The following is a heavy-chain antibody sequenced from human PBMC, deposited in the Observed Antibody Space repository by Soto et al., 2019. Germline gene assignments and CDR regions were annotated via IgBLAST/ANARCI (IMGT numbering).Heavy chain of an antibody. D-gene: IGHD5-12*01. CDR1: GFTFSSYG. CDR3: AREPSGYDLTDAFDI. CDR2: IWYDGSNK. Sequence: QVQLVESGGGVVQPGRSLRLSCAASGFTFSSYGMHWVRQAPGKGLEWVAVIWYDGSNKYYADSVKGRFTISRDNSKNPLYLQMNSLRAEDTAVYYCAREPSGYDLTDAFDIWGQGTMVTVSS. V-gene: IGHV3-33*01. J-gene: IGHJ3*02.